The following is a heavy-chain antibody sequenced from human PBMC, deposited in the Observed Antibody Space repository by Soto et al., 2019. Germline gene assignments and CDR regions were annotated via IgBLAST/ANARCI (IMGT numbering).Heavy chain of an antibody. D-gene: IGHD3-22*01. J-gene: IGHJ4*02. CDR1: SGSDSSSNW. CDR3: TRGEYYDSSGFSAFSF. CDR2: IHHSGNS. V-gene: IGHV4-4*02. Sequence: SETLSLTCAVSSGSDSSSNWWSWVRQPPGKGLEWMGEIHHSGNSNYIPSLKSRVTISVDKSKNQISLELSSVTAADTAVYYCTRGEYYDSSGFSAFSFWGQGTLVTVSS.